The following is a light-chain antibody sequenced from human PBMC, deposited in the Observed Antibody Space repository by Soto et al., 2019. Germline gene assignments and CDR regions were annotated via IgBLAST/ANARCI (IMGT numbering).Light chain of an antibody. Sequence: DIVMTQSPATLFVSPGERATLSCRASQRISSNLAWYQQKPGQPPRLLIYGTSTRATGIPARFSGSGSGTEFTLTISSLQSEDFAVYYCQQYDNWPPKITFGQGTRLEI. CDR2: GTS. J-gene: IGKJ5*01. CDR1: QRISSN. CDR3: QQYDNWPPKIT. V-gene: IGKV3-15*01.